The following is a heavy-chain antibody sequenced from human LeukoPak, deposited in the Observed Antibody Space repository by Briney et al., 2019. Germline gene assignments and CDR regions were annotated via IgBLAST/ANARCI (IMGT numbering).Heavy chain of an antibody. CDR2: ISGSGGST. D-gene: IGHD3-16*02. CDR3: AKGRSYPDY. CDR1: GFTFSTYG. Sequence: GGTLRLSCAASGFTFSTYGMSWVRQAPGKGLEWVSAISGSGGSTYYAESVKGRFTISRDNSKNTLYLQMNRLRAEDTAVYFCAKGRSYPDYWGLGTLVTVSS. V-gene: IGHV3-23*01. J-gene: IGHJ4*02.